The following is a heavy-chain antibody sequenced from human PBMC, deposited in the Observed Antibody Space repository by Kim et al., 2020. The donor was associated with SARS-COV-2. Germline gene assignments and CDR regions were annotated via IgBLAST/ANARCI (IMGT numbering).Heavy chain of an antibody. CDR3: ATQKDCGSDGSSFDI. Sequence: GGSLRLSCAASGFVFSDYALHWVRQAPGKGLEWVADIKQNAGDNDYLESVKGRRSISRDDANNSAYLEMNRLRPGDTAGYYCATQKDCGSDGSSFDIWV. CDR1: GFVFSDYA. D-gene: IGHD5-12*01. CDR2: IKQNAGDN. J-gene: IGHJ3*02. V-gene: IGHV3-7*03.